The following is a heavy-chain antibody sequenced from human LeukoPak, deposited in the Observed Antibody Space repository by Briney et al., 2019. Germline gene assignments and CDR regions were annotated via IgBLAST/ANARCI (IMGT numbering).Heavy chain of an antibody. V-gene: IGHV1-46*01. D-gene: IGHD4-23*01. J-gene: IGHJ4*02. CDR1: GYTFTNYG. Sequence: ASVKVSCKASGYTFTNYGISWVRQAPGQGLEWMGIINPSGGSTSYAQKFQGRVTMTRDTSTSTVYMELSSLRSEDTAVYYCARDSVAMVVTLFDYWGQGTLVTVSS. CDR3: ARDSVAMVVTLFDY. CDR2: INPSGGST.